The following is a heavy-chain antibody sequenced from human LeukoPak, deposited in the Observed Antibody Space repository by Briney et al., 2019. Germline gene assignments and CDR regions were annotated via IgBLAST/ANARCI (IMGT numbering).Heavy chain of an antibody. Sequence: ASVKVSCKDSGDTVTGYYIHWVRQAPGQGLEWMGWISPSGGDTHYARKFQGRVTMTRDTSINTSYMELNSLRSDDTAVYYCTSDPVSDDFGDYVSWGQGTLVTVSS. CDR2: ISPSGGDT. V-gene: IGHV1-2*02. CDR1: GDTVTGYY. J-gene: IGHJ5*02. D-gene: IGHD4-17*01. CDR3: TSDPVSDDFGDYVS.